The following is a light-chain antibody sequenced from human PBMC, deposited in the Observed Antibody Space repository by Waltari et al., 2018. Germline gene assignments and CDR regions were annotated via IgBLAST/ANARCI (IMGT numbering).Light chain of an antibody. CDR1: QSYSSY. J-gene: IGKJ3*01. CDR3: QGRTIGLPKFT. V-gene: IGKV3D-11*02. Sequence: VFTPSPASLSVSPGERVSLSCRASQSYSSYGAWFQQKPGQPARLLFYDAARRATGTPARFSASGAGTAFTLTINNLEPADFAVYYCQGRTIGLPKFTFGPGTRVDIK. CDR2: DAA.